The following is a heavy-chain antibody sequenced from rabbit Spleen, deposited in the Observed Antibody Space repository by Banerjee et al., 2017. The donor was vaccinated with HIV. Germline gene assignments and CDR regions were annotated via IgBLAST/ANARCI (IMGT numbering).Heavy chain of an antibody. CDR2: IDLLFGTT. CDR3: VRGASSGWGIVSFYFSL. CDR1: GFDFSRTG. D-gene: IGHD4-1*01. V-gene: IGHV1S47*01. Sequence: QEQLEESGGGLVQPGGSLTLSCKASGFDFSRTGVSWVRQAPGKGLEWIGYIDLLFGTTYYASWVNGRFSISRENTQNTVSLQMNSLTAADTATYFCVRGASSGWGIVSFYFSLWGPGTLVTVS. J-gene: IGHJ4*01.